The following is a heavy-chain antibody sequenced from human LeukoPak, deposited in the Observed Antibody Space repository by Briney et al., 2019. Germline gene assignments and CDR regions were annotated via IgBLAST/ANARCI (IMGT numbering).Heavy chain of an antibody. Sequence: ASVKVSCKPSGDTFTANYLHWVRQARGQGLEWLGWINLNTGYTKYAQKFQGRVTMTRDTSTSSAFMGLSRLRSDDTAVYFCAEDVGRTGTNCFDPWGQGTLVTVSS. V-gene: IGHV1-2*02. CDR2: INLNTGYT. J-gene: IGHJ5*02. CDR3: AEDVGRTGTNCFDP. D-gene: IGHD1-1*01. CDR1: GDTFTANY.